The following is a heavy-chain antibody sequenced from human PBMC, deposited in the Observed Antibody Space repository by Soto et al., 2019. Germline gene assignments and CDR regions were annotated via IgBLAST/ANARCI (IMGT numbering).Heavy chain of an antibody. CDR2: IYYSGST. V-gene: IGHV4-61*01. CDR1: GGSVSSGSYY. CDR3: PRVKVAHWFGEYYIYGMDV. Sequence: QVQLQESGPGLVKPSETLSLTCTVSGGSVSSGSYYWSWIRQPPGKGLEWIGYIYYSGSTNYNPSLKRRVTISVDPSKNQFSLKLSPVTAADTAVYYCPRVKVAHWFGEYYIYGMDVWGQGTTVTVSS. D-gene: IGHD3-10*01. J-gene: IGHJ6*02.